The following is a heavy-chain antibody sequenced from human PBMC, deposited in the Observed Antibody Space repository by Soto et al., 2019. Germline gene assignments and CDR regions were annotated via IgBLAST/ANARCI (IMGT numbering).Heavy chain of an antibody. CDR2: MSPQSGNT. CDR3: ATVGGDIHWEYYDH. CDR1: GYTFTSYD. J-gene: IGHJ4*02. D-gene: IGHD2-15*01. Sequence: QVLLVQSGAEVKKPGASVKVSCKTSGYTFTSYDITWVRQATGQGIEWMGCMSPQSGNTGYAQKFRVRGTLTMDTSKSTAYMELSSLGSDDTAVYYCATVGGDIHWEYYDHWGPGSLVTVSS. V-gene: IGHV1-8*01.